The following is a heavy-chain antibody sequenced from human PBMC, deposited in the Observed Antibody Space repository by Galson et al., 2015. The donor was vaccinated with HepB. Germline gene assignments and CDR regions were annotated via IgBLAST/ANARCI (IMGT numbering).Heavy chain of an antibody. Sequence: SLRLSCAASGFVFSDYHMAWIRQAPGKGLEWLSFISDSGSHINYAESVKGQFTISRDNAENSLYLQMNSLRGDGTAVYYCARVGGYYYASGRGTIDVWGQGTTVIVSS. J-gene: IGHJ3*01. D-gene: IGHD3-10*01. CDR1: GFVFSDYH. CDR2: ISDSGSHI. CDR3: ARVGGYYYASGRGTIDV. V-gene: IGHV3-11*06.